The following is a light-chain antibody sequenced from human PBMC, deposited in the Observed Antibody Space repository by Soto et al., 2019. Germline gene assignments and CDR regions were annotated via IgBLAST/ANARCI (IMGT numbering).Light chain of an antibody. V-gene: IGKV3-15*01. CDR2: GAS. CDR1: QSLSSS. J-gene: IGKJ5*01. Sequence: EIVLTQSPATLSLSPGERATLSCRASQSLSSSLAWFQQKPGQAHRLLIYGASSRATGIPVRFSGSGSGTEFTLTIRSLQSEDFAVYYCKQYNNWPLTFGQGTRLEIK. CDR3: KQYNNWPLT.